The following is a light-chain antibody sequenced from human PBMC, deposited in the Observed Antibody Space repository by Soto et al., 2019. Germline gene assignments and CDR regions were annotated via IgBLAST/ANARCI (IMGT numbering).Light chain of an antibody. J-gene: IGLJ1*01. CDR3: ASSTSSTTLV. V-gene: IGLV2-14*01. CDR2: EVS. Sequence: QSALTQPASVSGSPGQSITISCTGTSSDVGGYNYVSWYQQHPGKAPKTMIYEVSNRPSGVSNRFSGSKSGNTASLTISGLQAEDEADYYCASSTSSTTLVFGTGTKLTVL. CDR1: SSDVGGYNY.